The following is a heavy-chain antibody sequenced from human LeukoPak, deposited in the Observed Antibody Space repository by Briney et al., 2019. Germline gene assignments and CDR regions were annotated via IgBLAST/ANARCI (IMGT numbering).Heavy chain of an antibody. CDR2: ISGSGGTT. D-gene: IGHD5-12*01. J-gene: IGHJ4*02. CDR3: AKDREGLSSGYDLEYFDY. V-gene: IGHV3-23*01. CDR1: GFTFSSYA. Sequence: PGGSLRHSCAASGFTFSSYAMNWVRQAPGKGLEWVSAISGSGGTTYYADSVKGRFTISRDNSKNTLFLQMNSLRAEDTAIYYCAKDREGLSSGYDLEYFDYWGQGTLVTVSS.